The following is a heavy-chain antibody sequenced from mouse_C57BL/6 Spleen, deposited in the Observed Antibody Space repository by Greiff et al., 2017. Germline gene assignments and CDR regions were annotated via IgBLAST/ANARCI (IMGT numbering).Heavy chain of an antibody. V-gene: IGHV3-6*01. CDR3: AREGQLRLRGDYAMDY. CDR2: ISYDGSN. D-gene: IGHD3-2*02. CDR1: GYSITSGYY. Sequence: EVKLQESGPGLVKPSQSLSLTCSVTGYSITSGYYWNWIRQFPGNKLEWMGYISYDGSNNYNPSLKNRISITRDTSKNQFFLKLNSVTTEDTATYYCAREGQLRLRGDYAMDYWGQGTSVTVSS. J-gene: IGHJ4*01.